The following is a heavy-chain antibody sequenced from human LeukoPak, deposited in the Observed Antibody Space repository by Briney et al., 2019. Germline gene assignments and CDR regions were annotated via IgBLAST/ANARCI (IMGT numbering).Heavy chain of an antibody. Sequence: GGSLRLSCAASGFTFDDYAMHWVRQAPGKGLEWVSGISWNSGSIGYADSVKGRFTISRDNSKNTLYLQMNSLRAEDTAVYYCAKVRAVWFGELSTPHFDYWGQGTLVTVSS. J-gene: IGHJ4*02. CDR1: GFTFDDYA. CDR3: AKVRAVWFGELSTPHFDY. D-gene: IGHD3-10*01. CDR2: ISWNSGSI. V-gene: IGHV3-9*01.